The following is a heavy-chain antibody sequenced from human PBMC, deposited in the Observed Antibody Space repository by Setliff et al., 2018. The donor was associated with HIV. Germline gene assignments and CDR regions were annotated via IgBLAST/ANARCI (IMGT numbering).Heavy chain of an antibody. J-gene: IGHJ4*02. CDR1: GLSMSYNY. Sequence: ASETLSLTCTVSGLSMSYNYWTWIRQSPGKGLEWIGYVHYSGSTRYNPSLKSRVTISVDTSKKKFSLKLTSMTATDTAVYYCASEKKAWSVSDSFYEYWGQGVPGTVSS. V-gene: IGHV4-59*01. CDR2: VHYSGST. D-gene: IGHD3-3*01. CDR3: ASEKKAWSVSDSFYEY.